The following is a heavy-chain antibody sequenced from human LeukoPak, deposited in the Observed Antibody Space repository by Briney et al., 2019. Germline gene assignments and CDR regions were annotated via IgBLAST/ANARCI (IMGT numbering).Heavy chain of an antibody. D-gene: IGHD2-2*01. CDR2: IWYDGSNK. Sequence: GGSLRLSCAASGFTFSSYGMNWVRQAPGKGLEWVAVIWYDGSNKYYADFVKGRFTISRDSSKNTLYLQMNSLRAEDTAVYYCARVRLVPAALLPGTFDYWGQGTLVTVSS. V-gene: IGHV3-33*01. CDR3: ARVRLVPAALLPGTFDY. J-gene: IGHJ4*02. CDR1: GFTFSSYG.